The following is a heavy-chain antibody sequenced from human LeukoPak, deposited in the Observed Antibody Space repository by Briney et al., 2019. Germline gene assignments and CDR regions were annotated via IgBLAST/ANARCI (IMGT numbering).Heavy chain of an antibody. D-gene: IGHD3-3*01. Sequence: KPSETLSLTCTVSGVSISSSTYYWGWIRQPPGKGLEWIGSFFYSGSTYYNPSLKSRLTMSVDTSNNQFSLKLMSVTAADTAVYYCASGTSTYYELYFWGQGTLVTVSS. J-gene: IGHJ4*02. V-gene: IGHV4-39*01. CDR3: ASGTSTYYELYF. CDR1: GVSISSSTYY. CDR2: FFYSGST.